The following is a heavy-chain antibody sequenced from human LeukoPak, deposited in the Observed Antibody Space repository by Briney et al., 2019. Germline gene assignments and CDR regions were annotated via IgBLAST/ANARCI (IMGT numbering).Heavy chain of an antibody. CDR3: TRGRVGFDP. Sequence: PGGSLTLSCAASGSTFSNHWMTWVRQAPEKGLEWVANMKYDGSETYYVDSVKGRFTISRDNAQHSLYLQMNSLRAEDTAVYYCTRGRVGFDPWGQGTQVTVSS. CDR2: MKYDGSET. CDR1: GSTFSNHW. V-gene: IGHV3-7*04. J-gene: IGHJ5*02. D-gene: IGHD5/OR15-5a*01.